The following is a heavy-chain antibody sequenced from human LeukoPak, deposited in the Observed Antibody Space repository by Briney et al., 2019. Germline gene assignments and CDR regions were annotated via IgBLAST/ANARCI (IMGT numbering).Heavy chain of an antibody. D-gene: IGHD1-26*01. CDR1: GGSFSGYY. Sequence: SETPSLTCAVYGGSFSGYYWSWIRQPPGKGLEWIGEINHSGSTNYNPSLKSRVTISVDTSKNQFSLKLSSVTAADTAVYYCARGHEWELYFDCWGQGTLVTVSS. CDR3: ARGHEWELYFDC. V-gene: IGHV4-34*01. CDR2: INHSGST. J-gene: IGHJ4*02.